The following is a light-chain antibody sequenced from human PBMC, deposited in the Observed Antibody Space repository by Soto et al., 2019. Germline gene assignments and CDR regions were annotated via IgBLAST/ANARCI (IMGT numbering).Light chain of an antibody. CDR3: GSYTSKSTFV. V-gene: IGLV2-14*01. CDR2: EVS. J-gene: IGLJ1*01. Sequence: QSVLTQPASVSGSPGQSITISCTGTSSDVGSHNYVSWYQHHPGKAPRLIIYEVSNRPSGLSNRFSGSKSGNTASLTISGLQAEDEADYYCGSYTSKSTFVFGNGTKVTVL. CDR1: SSDVGSHNY.